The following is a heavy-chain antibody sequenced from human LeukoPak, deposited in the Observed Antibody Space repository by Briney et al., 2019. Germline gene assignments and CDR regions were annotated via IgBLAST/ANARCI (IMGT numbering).Heavy chain of an antibody. CDR1: GFTFSDYA. V-gene: IGHV3-23*01. CDR3: AKRERQSFAY. Sequence: GGSLRLSCAASGFTFSDYAMTWVRQAPGKGLEWVSRITGSGSSTFYADSVKGRFTISRDNSKNTVSLQMSGLRAEDTAVYYCAKRERQSFAYWGQGTLVTVSS. J-gene: IGHJ4*02. D-gene: IGHD6-19*01. CDR2: ITGSGSST.